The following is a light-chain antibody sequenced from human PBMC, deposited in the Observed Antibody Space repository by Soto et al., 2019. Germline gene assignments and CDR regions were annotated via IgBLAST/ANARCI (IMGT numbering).Light chain of an antibody. V-gene: IGLV2-11*01. CDR3: CSYAGAYTWM. Sequence: QSVLTQPRSVSGSPGQSVTISCTGTSSDVGGYDYVSWCQRHPGKAPKLLIYDVTRRPSGVPDRFSGSKSGNTASLTISGLQAEDEADYYCCSYAGAYTWMFGGGTKLTVL. CDR1: SSDVGGYDY. J-gene: IGLJ3*02. CDR2: DVT.